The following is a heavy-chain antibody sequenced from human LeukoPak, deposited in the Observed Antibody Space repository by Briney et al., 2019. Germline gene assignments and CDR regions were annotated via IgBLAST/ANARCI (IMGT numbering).Heavy chain of an antibody. CDR2: SRADDYST. Sequence: GRCLTLAWVAAGFAFSDSGTGWARLTGGEGLEWVSLSRADDYSTNYADSVKGRFTISRDYSKNTMYLQMNSLRAEDPAIYYCASRPSNTWAGPLDFWGQGTLVTVSS. CDR3: ASRPSNTWAGPLDF. D-gene: IGHD6-13*01. J-gene: IGHJ4*02. V-gene: IGHV3-23*05. CDR1: GFAFSDSG.